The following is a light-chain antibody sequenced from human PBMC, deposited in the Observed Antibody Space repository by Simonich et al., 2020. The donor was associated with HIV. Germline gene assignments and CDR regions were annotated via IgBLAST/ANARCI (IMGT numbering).Light chain of an antibody. CDR3: QQYNHWPPLT. CDR2: GAS. J-gene: IGKJ4*01. V-gene: IGKV3-15*01. CDR1: QSISTN. Sequence: EIVLTQSPGTLSLSPGERATLSCRASQSISTNLAWYQQKPGQAPRLLFYGASIRATGSPARFSGSGSGTDFTLTISNMESEDFAVYFCQQYNHWPPLTFGGGTKVEIK.